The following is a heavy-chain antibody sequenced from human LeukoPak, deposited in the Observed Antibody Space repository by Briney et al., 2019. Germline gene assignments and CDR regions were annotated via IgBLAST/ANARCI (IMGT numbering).Heavy chain of an antibody. Sequence: PGGSLRLSCAASGFTFSDYYMSWIRQAPGKGLEWVSYISSSGSTIYYADSVKGRFTISRDNAKNSLYLQMNSLRAEDTAVYYCARRTRTTVTTNFLYFDLWGRGTLVTVSS. CDR2: ISSSGSTI. V-gene: IGHV3-11*04. CDR3: ARRTRTTVTTNFLYFDL. CDR1: GFTFSDYY. D-gene: IGHD4-17*01. J-gene: IGHJ2*01.